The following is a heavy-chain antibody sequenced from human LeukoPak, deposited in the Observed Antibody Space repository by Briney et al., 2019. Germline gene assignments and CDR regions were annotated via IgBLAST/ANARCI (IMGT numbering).Heavy chain of an antibody. Sequence: GGSLRLSCAASGFTFSSCAMSWVRQAPGKGLEWVSSISTTGGGTYYADFVKGRFTISRDNSKNTLYLHMNSLRAEDAAIYYCAKTVFETSGFYPNFDYWGQGTLVTASS. CDR3: AKTVFETSGFYPNFDY. V-gene: IGHV3-23*01. CDR2: ISTTGGGT. J-gene: IGHJ4*02. D-gene: IGHD3-22*01. CDR1: GFTFSSCA.